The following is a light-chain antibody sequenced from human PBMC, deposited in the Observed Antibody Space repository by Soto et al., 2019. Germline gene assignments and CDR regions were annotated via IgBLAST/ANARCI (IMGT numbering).Light chain of an antibody. CDR1: QTVSSVH. V-gene: IGKV3-20*01. Sequence: DIVLTQSPGTLSLSPVERATLSGRASQTVSSVHLAWYQQKPGQAPSLLIYGASRRATGIPDRFTGSGSGTDFTLTISRLEPEDFAVYSCQQYGSSPYTFGQGTKV. CDR2: GAS. J-gene: IGKJ2*01. CDR3: QQYGSSPYT.